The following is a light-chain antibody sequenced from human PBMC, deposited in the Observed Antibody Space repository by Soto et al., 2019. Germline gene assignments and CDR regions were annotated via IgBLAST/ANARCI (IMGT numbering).Light chain of an antibody. CDR2: GAS. Sequence: EIVMTQSPGTLSVSPGERVTLSCRASQSVNTKLAWYQQKVGQAPRLLIYGASTRATGISARFSGSSSGTAVTLTVNSLQSEDFAVYYCHQYDNWPPITFGRGTLLDTK. CDR1: QSVNTK. CDR3: HQYDNWPPIT. J-gene: IGKJ5*01. V-gene: IGKV3-15*01.